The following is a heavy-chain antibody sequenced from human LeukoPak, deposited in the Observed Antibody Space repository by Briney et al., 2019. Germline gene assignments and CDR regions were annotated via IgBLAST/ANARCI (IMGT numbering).Heavy chain of an antibody. CDR2: IYYSGST. V-gene: IGHV4-59*01. D-gene: IGHD6-19*01. Sequence: SETLSLTCTVSGGSISSYYWSWIRQPPGKGLEWIGYIYYSGSTNYNPSLKSRVTISVDTSKNQFSLKLSSVTAADTAVYYCARDRKAVAAPGSDAFDIWGQGKWSPSLQ. CDR1: GGSISSYY. J-gene: IGHJ3*02. CDR3: ARDRKAVAAPGSDAFDI.